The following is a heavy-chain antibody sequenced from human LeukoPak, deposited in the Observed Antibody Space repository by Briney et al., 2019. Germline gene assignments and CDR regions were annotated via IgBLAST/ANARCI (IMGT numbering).Heavy chain of an antibody. D-gene: IGHD6-13*01. CDR3: ARLLAAAGQGNWFDP. J-gene: IGHJ5*02. Sequence: GESLKISCKGSGYSFTSYWIGWVRQMPGKGLEWMGIIYPGDSDTRYSPSFQGQVTISADKSIGTAYLQWSSLKASDTAMYYCARLLAAAGQGNWFDPWGQGTLVTVSS. CDR2: IYPGDSDT. CDR1: GYSFTSYW. V-gene: IGHV5-51*01.